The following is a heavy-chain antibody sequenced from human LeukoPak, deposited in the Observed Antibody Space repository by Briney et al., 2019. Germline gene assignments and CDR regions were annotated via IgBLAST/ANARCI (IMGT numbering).Heavy chain of an antibody. J-gene: IGHJ3*02. D-gene: IGHD7-27*01. Sequence: GGSLRLSCAASGFNFNTYTMNWVRQAPGKGLEWVSSISSDSSYIYYADAVHGRFTVSRDGAKYSLYVQMNSLRAEDTAVYYCAKGSPLGPGAFDIWGQGTMVTVSS. CDR2: ISSDSSYI. CDR1: GFNFNTYT. V-gene: IGHV3-21*01. CDR3: AKGSPLGPGAFDI.